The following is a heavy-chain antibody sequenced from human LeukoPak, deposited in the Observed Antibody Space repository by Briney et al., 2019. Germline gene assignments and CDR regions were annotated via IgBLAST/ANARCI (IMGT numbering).Heavy chain of an antibody. CDR2: IYYSGST. D-gene: IGHD3-3*01. V-gene: IGHV4-59*01. CDR3: ARTIGLNWFDP. J-gene: IGHJ5*02. CDR1: GGSISSYY. Sequence: SETLSLTCTVSGGSISSYYWSWLRQPPGKGLEWIGYIYYSGSTNYNPSLKSRVTISVDTSKNQFSLKLSSVTAADTAVYYCARTIGLNWFDPWGQGTLVTVSS.